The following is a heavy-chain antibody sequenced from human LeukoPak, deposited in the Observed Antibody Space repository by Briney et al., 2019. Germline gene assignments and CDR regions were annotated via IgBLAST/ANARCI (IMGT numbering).Heavy chain of an antibody. CDR3: ARAQRITMIVVWFDP. J-gene: IGHJ5*02. V-gene: IGHV1-18*01. CDR2: ISAYNGNT. Sequence: ASVKVSCKASGYTFTSYGISWVRQAPGQGLEWMGWISAYNGNTNYARKLQGRVTMTTDTSTSTAYMELRSLGSDDTAVYYCARAQRITMIVVWFDPWGQGTLVTVSS. CDR1: GYTFTSYG. D-gene: IGHD3-22*01.